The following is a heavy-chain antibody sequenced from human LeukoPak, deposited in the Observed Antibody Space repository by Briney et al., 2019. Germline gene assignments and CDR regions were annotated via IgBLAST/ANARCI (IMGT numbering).Heavy chain of an antibody. J-gene: IGHJ4*02. V-gene: IGHV4-61*02. D-gene: IGHD2-2*01. CDR2: IYTKGST. Sequence: SETLSLTCTVSGGSIGSGSYYWSWIRQPAGKGLEWIGRIYTKGSTDYNPSLKSRVTISIDTSNNQFSLKLSSVTAADTAVYYCERDLYCTITSCFNYWGQGTLVTVSS. CDR1: GGSIGSGSYY. CDR3: ERDLYCTITSCFNY.